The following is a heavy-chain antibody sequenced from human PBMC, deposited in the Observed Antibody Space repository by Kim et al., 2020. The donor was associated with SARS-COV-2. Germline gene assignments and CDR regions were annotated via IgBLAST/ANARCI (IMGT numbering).Heavy chain of an antibody. CDR1: GGSISSGSYY. CDR3: ARGRLGVVPAANPPGRSWFDP. D-gene: IGHD2-2*01. Sequence: SETLSLTCTVSGGSISSGSYYWSWIRQPAGKGLEWIGRIYTSGSTNYNPSLKSRVTISVDTSKNQFSLKLSSVTAADTAVYYCARGRLGVVPAANPPGRSWFDPWGQGTLVTVSS. V-gene: IGHV4-61*02. CDR2: IYTSGST. J-gene: IGHJ5*02.